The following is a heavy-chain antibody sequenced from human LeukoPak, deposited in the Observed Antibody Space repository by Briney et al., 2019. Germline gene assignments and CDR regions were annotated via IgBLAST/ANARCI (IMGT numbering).Heavy chain of an antibody. CDR1: GFTFSSYS. CDR3: ARDRRAPYYDFRSGYIDHYYMDV. CDR2: ISSSSGCI. D-gene: IGHD3-3*01. J-gene: IGHJ6*03. V-gene: IGHV3-21*01. Sequence: PGGSLRLSCAASGFTFSSYSMNWVRQAPGKGLEWVSSISSSSGCIYYADSVKGRFTISRDNARNSLYLQMNSLRAEDTAVYYCARDRRAPYYDFRSGYIDHYYMDVWGKGTTVTVSS.